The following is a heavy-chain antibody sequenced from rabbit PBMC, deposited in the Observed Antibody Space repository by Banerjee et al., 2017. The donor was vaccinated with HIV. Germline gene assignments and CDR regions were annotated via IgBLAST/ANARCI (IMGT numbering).Heavy chain of an antibody. CDR1: GFSFSSTYW. D-gene: IGHD2-1*01. CDR2: INTGSGST. Sequence: QEQLEESGGDLVKPEGSLTLTCKASGFSFSSTYWVYWVRQAPGKGLEWIGYINTGSGSTDYASWAKGRFTISKTSSTTVTLQMASLTAADTATYFCARNNPGDWTSKLWGQGTLVTVS. J-gene: IGHJ3*01. V-gene: IGHV1S45*01. CDR3: ARNNPGDWTSKL.